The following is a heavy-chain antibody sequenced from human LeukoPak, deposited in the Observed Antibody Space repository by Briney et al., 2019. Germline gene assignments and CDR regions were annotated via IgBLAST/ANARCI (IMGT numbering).Heavy chain of an antibody. J-gene: IGHJ5*02. Sequence: GGSLRLSCAASGFTVSSDYMSWVRQAPGKGLEWVSVSGGSTYYADSVKGRFTISRDKSKNTVYLQMNSLRFEDTAMYYCARNWFDPWGQGTLATVSS. CDR3: ARNWFDP. V-gene: IGHV3-53*05. CDR2: SGGST. CDR1: GFTVSSDY.